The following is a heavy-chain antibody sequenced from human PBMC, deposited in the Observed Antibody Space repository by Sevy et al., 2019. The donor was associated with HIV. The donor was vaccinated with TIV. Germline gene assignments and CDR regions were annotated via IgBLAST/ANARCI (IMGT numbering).Heavy chain of an antibody. D-gene: IGHD3-10*01. J-gene: IGHJ4*02. Sequence: GGCLRLSCAASGFTFSDYYMSWIRQAPGKGLEWVSYISSSSSYTNYADSVKGRFTISRDNAKNSLYLQMNSLRAEDTAVYYCGRDRPRDLLLWFGEEGFNYWGQGTLVTVSS. CDR1: GFTFSDYY. CDR2: ISSSSSYT. V-gene: IGHV3-11*06. CDR3: GRDRPRDLLLWFGEEGFNY.